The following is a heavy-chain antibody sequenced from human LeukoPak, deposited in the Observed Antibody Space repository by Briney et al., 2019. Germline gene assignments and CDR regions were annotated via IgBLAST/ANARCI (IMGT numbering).Heavy chain of an antibody. CDR1: GHTFTELS. Sequence: ASVKVSCKVYGHTFTELSMHWVRQAPGKGLEWMGGSNPEDGETIYAQKFQGRVTMTEDTSTDTAYMELSSLSSEDTAVYYCARDLEDDYGDYRGYWGQGTLVTVSS. V-gene: IGHV1-24*01. CDR2: SNPEDGET. J-gene: IGHJ4*02. D-gene: IGHD4-17*01. CDR3: ARDLEDDYGDYRGY.